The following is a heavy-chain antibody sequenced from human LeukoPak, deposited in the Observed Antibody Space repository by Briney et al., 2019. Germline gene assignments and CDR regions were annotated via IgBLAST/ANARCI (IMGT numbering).Heavy chain of an antibody. J-gene: IGHJ4*02. Sequence: SETLSLTCTVSGGSISSGGYYWSWIRQPPGKGLEWIGYIYHSGSTYYNPSLKSRVTISVDRSKNQFSLKLSSVTAADTAVYYCASVRLGELSPTSWGQGTLVTVSS. CDR3: ASVRLGELSPTS. CDR2: IYHSGST. CDR1: GGSISSGGYY. V-gene: IGHV4-30-2*01. D-gene: IGHD3-16*02.